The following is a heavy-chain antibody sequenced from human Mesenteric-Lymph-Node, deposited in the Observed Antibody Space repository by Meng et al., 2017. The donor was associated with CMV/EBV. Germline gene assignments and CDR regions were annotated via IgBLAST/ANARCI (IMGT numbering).Heavy chain of an antibody. V-gene: IGHV3-30*04. CDR3: ARDQGIYDFWSGYFNGGYYYYGMDV. D-gene: IGHD3-3*01. CDR1: GFTFSSYA. Sequence: GESLKISCAASGFTFSSYAMHWVRQAPGKGLEWVAVISYDGSNKYYADSVKGRFTISRDNSKNTLYLQMNSLRAEDTAVYYCARDQGIYDFWSGYFNGGYYYYGMDVWGQGTTVTVSS. CDR2: ISYDGSNK. J-gene: IGHJ6*02.